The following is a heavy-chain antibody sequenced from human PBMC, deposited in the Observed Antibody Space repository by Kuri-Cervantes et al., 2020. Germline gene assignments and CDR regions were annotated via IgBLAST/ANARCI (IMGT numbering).Heavy chain of an antibody. J-gene: IGHJ4*02. CDR3: ARIGYSSGWTNFDY. D-gene: IGHD6-19*01. Sequence: GESLKISCAASGFTFSDYYMSWIRQAPGKGLEWVSYISSSGSTMYDADSVRGRFTISRDNAKNSPYLQMNSLGAEDTAVYYCARIGYSSGWTNFDYWGQGTLVTVSS. CDR2: ISSSGSTM. V-gene: IGHV3-11*04. CDR1: GFTFSDYY.